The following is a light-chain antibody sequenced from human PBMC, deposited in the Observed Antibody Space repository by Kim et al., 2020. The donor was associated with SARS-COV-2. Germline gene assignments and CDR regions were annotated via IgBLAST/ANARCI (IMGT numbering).Light chain of an antibody. V-gene: IGLV2-14*03. CDR1: SSDIGGYNY. Sequence: QSALTQPASVSGSPGQSITISCTGTSSDIGGYNYVSWYQHHPDKAPKLIIYDINKRPSGVSDRFSGSKSGNTASLTISGLQAEDETDYYCSSYRNGITHVVFGGGTQLTVL. CDR2: DIN. CDR3: SSYRNGITHVV. J-gene: IGLJ2*01.